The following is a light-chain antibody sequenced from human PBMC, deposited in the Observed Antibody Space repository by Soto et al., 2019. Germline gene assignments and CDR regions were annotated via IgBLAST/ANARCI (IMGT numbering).Light chain of an antibody. CDR2: EVN. CDR1: NGDVGSYDL. CDR3: CSYAGSNSLI. Sequence: QSALTQPASVSGSPGQSITISCTGTNGDVGSYDLVSWYQRYPGEAPKLIIYEVNKRPSGISNRFSGSKSGNTASLTISGLQAEDEAEYDCCSYAGSNSLIFGGGTKLIVL. V-gene: IGLV2-23*02. J-gene: IGLJ2*01.